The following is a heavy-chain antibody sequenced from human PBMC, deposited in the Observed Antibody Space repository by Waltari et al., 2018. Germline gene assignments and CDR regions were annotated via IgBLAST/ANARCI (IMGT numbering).Heavy chain of an antibody. V-gene: IGHV3-7*01. CDR3: ARDGALYSSGHLH. J-gene: IGHJ4*02. CDR2: IKQDGSEK. D-gene: IGHD6-19*01. Sequence: EVQLVESGGGLVQPGGSLRLSCAASGFTFSSYWMSWVRQAPGKGLEWVANIKQDGSEKYYVDSVKGRFTISRDNAKNSLYLQMNSLRAEDTAVYYCARDGALYSSGHLHWGQGTLVTVSS. CDR1: GFTFSSYW.